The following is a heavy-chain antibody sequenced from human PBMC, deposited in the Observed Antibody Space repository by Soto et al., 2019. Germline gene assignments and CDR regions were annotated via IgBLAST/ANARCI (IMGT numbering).Heavy chain of an antibody. V-gene: IGHV4-34*01. CDR1: GGSFSGYY. J-gene: IGHJ5*02. CDR3: ARKISNYRWFDP. CDR2: INHSGST. D-gene: IGHD4-4*01. Sequence: SETLSLTCAVYGGSFSGYYWSWIRQPPGKGLEWIGEINHSGSTNYNPSLKSRVTISVDTSKNQFSLKLSSVTAADTAVYYCARKISNYRWFDPWGQGTLVTVSS.